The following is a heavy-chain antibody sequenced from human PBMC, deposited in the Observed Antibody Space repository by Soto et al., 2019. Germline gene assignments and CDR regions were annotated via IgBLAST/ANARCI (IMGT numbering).Heavy chain of an antibody. J-gene: IGHJ3*02. V-gene: IGHV3-66*01. D-gene: IGHD3-10*01. CDR2: IYSGGST. CDR1: GFTVSSNY. CDR3: ARDRSAVSGCAFDI. Sequence: EVQLVESGGGLVQPGGSLRLSCAASGFTVSSNYMSWVRQAPGKGLEWVSVIYSGGSTYYADSVKVRFTISRDNSKNTLYLQMNSLRAEDKAVYYCARDRSAVSGCAFDIWGQGKMVTVSS.